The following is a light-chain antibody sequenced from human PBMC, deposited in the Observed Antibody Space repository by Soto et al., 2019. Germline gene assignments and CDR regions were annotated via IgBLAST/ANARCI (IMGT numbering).Light chain of an antibody. CDR1: QSISSY. CDR2: AAS. CDR3: QQSYSTPWT. V-gene: IGKV1-39*01. Sequence: DIQMTQSPSSLSASVGDRVTITCRASQSISSYLNWYQQKPGKAPKAPIYAASTLQSGVPSRFSGSGSGRDFTLTINWLQPEDFATYYCQQSYSTPWTFGQGTRVDI. J-gene: IGKJ1*01.